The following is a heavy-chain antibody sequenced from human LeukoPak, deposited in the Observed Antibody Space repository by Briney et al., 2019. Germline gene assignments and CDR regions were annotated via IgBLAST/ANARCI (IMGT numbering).Heavy chain of an antibody. CDR3: AYNRNFALDN. CDR1: GASIASHSW. J-gene: IGHJ4*01. V-gene: IGHV4/OR15-8*01. Sequence: SSETQSLTCAVSGASIASHSWWSWVRQPPGKGLEWIGEVYHSGGANYKPSLKSRVTISVDTSRNHFSLKLTSVTAADTAVYFCAYNRNFALDNWGQGTLVTVSS. D-gene: IGHD1-14*01. CDR2: VYHSGGA.